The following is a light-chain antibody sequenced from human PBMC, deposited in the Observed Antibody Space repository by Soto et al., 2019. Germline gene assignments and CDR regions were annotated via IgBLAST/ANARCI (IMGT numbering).Light chain of an antibody. CDR3: LLSYNAARV. Sequence: QAVVTQETSLTVSPGGTVTLTCGSSTGAVTSNHHPYWFQQKAGQAPRTLIYDTSNKHSWTPARFSGSLLGDKAALTLSGAQPEDEAQYYCLLSYNAARVFGGGTKVTVL. J-gene: IGLJ2*01. CDR2: DTS. V-gene: IGLV7-46*01. CDR1: TGAVTSNHH.